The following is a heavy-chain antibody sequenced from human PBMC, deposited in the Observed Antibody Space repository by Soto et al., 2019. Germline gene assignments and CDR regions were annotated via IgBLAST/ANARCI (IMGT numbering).Heavy chain of an antibody. CDR3: ARSGGGQKQQPPKYYYGMDV. D-gene: IGHD6-13*01. V-gene: IGHV3-33*01. CDR2: ILYDGSNK. CDR1: GFSFSRHG. Sequence: PGGSLRLSCAATGFSFSRHGMHWARQAPGKGLEWVAAILYDGSNKYYADSVKGRFTISRDNSKNTLYLKMNSLRAEDTAMYYCARSGGGQKQQPPKYYYGMDVWGQGTTVTVSS. J-gene: IGHJ6*02.